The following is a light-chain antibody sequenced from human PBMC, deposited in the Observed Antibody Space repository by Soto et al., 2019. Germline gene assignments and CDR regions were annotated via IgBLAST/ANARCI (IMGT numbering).Light chain of an antibody. CDR2: DAS. Sequence: DIQMTQSPSTLSASVVDRVTITCLASQSISSWLAWYQQKPGKAPKLLIYDASSLESGVPSRFSGSGSGTEFTLTISSLQPDDFATYYCQHYNSYPLTFGQGTKVDIK. CDR1: QSISSW. CDR3: QHYNSYPLT. V-gene: IGKV1-5*01. J-gene: IGKJ1*01.